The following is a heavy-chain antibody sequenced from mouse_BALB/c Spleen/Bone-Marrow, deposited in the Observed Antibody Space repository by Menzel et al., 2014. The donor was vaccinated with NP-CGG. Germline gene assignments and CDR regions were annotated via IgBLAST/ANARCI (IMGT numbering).Heavy chain of an antibody. D-gene: IGHD2-3*01. CDR2: INPDSTTI. J-gene: IGHJ3*01. CDR1: GFDFSRYW. CDR3: ARLGYYGGFAY. Sequence: EVKLEESGGGLVQPGGSLKLSCAASGFDFSRYWMGWVRQAPGKGLGWIGKINPDSTTINYTPSLKYKFIISRDNAKNTLFLQMSNVRSEDTALYYCARLGYYGGFAYWGQGTLVTVSA. V-gene: IGHV4-1*02.